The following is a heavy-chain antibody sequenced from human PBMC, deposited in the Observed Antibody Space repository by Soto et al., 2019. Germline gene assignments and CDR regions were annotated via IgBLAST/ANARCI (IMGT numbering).Heavy chain of an antibody. V-gene: IGHV4-30-2*01. CDR3: ARASSSGYPLFEY. D-gene: IGHD3-22*01. CDR2: IYHSGST. Sequence: QLQLQESGSGLVKPSQTLSLTCAVSGGSISSGGYSWSWIRQPQGKGLEWIGYIYHSGSTYYNPALKSRVTISVDRSKNQFSLKLSSVTAAGTAVYYCARASSSGYPLFEYWGQGTLVTVSS. CDR1: GGSISSGGYS. J-gene: IGHJ4*02.